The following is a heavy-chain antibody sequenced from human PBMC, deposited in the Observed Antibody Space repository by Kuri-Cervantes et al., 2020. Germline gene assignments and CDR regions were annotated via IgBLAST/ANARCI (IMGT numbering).Heavy chain of an antibody. CDR3: ARVQVGARVADDY. CDR2: ISGYTGDT. D-gene: IGHD1-26*01. V-gene: IGHV1-18*01. CDR1: GYTFRNYP. J-gene: IGHJ4*02. Sequence: ASVKVSCKASGYTFRNYPISWVRQAPGQGLEWMGWISGYTGDTKYAQKFQARVTMSTDTSTSTAYMELRSLRSDDTAVYYCARVQVGARVADDYWGQGTLVTVSS.